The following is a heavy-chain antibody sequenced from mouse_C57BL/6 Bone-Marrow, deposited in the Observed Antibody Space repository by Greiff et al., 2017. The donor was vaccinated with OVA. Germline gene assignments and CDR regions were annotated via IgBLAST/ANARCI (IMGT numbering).Heavy chain of an antibody. CDR2: ISNLAYSI. J-gene: IGHJ4*01. V-gene: IGHV5-15*04. D-gene: IGHD1-1*01. CDR3: ARRPRYYYGSSYAMDY. Sequence: EVQGVESGGGLVQPGGSLKLSCAASGFTFSDYGMAWVRQAPRKGPEWVAFISNLAYSIYYADTVTGRFTISRENAKNTLYLEMSSLRSEDTAMYYCARRPRYYYGSSYAMDYWGQGTSVTVSS. CDR1: GFTFSDYG.